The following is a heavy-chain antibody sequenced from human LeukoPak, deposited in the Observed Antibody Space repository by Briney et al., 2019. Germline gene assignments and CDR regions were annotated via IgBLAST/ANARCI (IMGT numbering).Heavy chain of an antibody. CDR2: ISSSSSTI. V-gene: IGHV3-48*01. CDR1: GFTFSSYS. Sequence: PGGSLRLSCAASGFTFSSYSMNWVRQAPGKGLEWVSYISSSSSTIYYADSVKGRFTISRDNAKNSLYLQMNSLRAEDTAVYYCARESGIVATIARLNWFDPWGQGTLVTVSS. D-gene: IGHD5-12*01. J-gene: IGHJ5*02. CDR3: ARESGIVATIARLNWFDP.